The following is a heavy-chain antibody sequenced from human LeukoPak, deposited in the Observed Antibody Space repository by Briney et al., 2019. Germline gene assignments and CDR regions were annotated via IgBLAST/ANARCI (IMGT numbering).Heavy chain of an antibody. D-gene: IGHD6-13*01. J-gene: IGHJ4*02. CDR2: INPNSGGT. CDR3: ARGGIAAAAPFDY. Sequence: GASVKVSCKASGYTFTGYYIHWVRQAPGQGLEWMGWINPNSGGTNYAQKFQGRVTMTRDTSISTAYMELSRLRSDDTAVYYCARGGIAAAAPFDYWGQGTLVTVSS. V-gene: IGHV1-2*02. CDR1: GYTFTGYY.